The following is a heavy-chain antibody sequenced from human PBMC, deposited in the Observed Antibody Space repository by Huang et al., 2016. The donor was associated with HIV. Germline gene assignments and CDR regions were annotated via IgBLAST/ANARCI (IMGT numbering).Heavy chain of an antibody. CDR2: INAYTGNT. CDR1: GYTFTSDG. D-gene: IGHD5-18*01. Sequence: QVQLVQSGAEVKKPGASVKVSCKASGYTFTSDGISWVRQAPGQGLEWMGWINAYTGNTNYAQKLQGRVTMTTDTFTSTAYMELGSLRSDKRPVYYCARVLRESSKGYSYGHGAVDYWGQGTLVTVSS. V-gene: IGHV1-18*01. J-gene: IGHJ4*02. CDR3: ARVLRESSKGYSYGHGAVDY.